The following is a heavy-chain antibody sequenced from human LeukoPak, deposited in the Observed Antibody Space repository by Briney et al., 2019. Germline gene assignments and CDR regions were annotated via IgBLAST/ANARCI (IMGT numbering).Heavy chain of an antibody. Sequence: PSETLSLTCAVYGGSFSGYYWGWIRQPPGKGLEWIGRIYYSGSTYYNASLKSRVTISVDTSKNQFSMKLSSVTAADTAVYYCARPTGKSRYFDYWGQGTLVTVSS. CDR1: GGSFSGYY. J-gene: IGHJ4*02. CDR3: ARPTGKSRYFDY. V-gene: IGHV4-39*01. CDR2: IYYSGST.